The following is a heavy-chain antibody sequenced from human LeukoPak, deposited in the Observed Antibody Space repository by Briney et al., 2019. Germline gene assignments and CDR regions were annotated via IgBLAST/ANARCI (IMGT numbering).Heavy chain of an antibody. J-gene: IGHJ6*03. V-gene: IGHV4-39*07. Sequence: KPSETLSLTCTVSGDSISSSTYYWGWIRQPPGKGLEWIGSIHYSGRFYYNPSLKSRVIISVATSKNQFSLTLSSVTAADTAVYYCARVAVSVRPLSGDYYYYMDVWGKGTTVTVSS. D-gene: IGHD3-10*01. CDR1: GDSISSSTYY. CDR2: IHYSGRF. CDR3: ARVAVSVRPLSGDYYYYMDV.